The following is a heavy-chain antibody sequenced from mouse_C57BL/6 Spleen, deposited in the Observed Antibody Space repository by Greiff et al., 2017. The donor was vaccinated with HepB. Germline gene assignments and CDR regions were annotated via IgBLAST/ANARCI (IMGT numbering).Heavy chain of an antibody. CDR1: GYTFTSYW. CDR3: ARNYYGSSPSYWDFDV. V-gene: IGHV1-52*01. D-gene: IGHD1-1*01. CDR2: IDPSDSET. Sequence: QVQLQQPGAELVRPGSSVKLSCKASGYTFTSYWMHWVKQRPIQGLEWIGNIDPSDSETHYNQKFKDKATLTVDKSSSTAYMQLSSLTSEDSAVYYRARNYYGSSPSYWDFDVWGTGTTVTVSS. J-gene: IGHJ1*03.